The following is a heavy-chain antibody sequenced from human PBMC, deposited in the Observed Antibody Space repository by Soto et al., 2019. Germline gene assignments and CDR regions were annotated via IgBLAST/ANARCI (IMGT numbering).Heavy chain of an antibody. CDR1: CCSLSRYY. CDR3: ARVSRYFDRAIDY. D-gene: IGHD3-9*01. CDR2: IYNSGNT. V-gene: IGHV4-59*01. Sequence: SETLSLPRTVSCCSLSRYYWGWVRPPPGKGLEWIGYIYNSGNTHYNPSLKSRVTMSVDMSENQFSLQLTSVNTADTAVYYCARVSRYFDRAIDYWGQGTLVTVSS. J-gene: IGHJ4*02.